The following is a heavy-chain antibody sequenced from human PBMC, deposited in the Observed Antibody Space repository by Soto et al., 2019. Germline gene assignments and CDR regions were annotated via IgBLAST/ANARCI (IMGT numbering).Heavy chain of an antibody. Sequence: SETLSLTCTVSGGSISSYYWSCIRQPAGKGLEWIGRIYTSGSTNYNPSLKSRVTMSVDTSKNQFSLKLSSVTAADTAVYYCARDVAQYAGRIVGATTDWFDPWGQGTLVTVSS. CDR3: ARDVAQYAGRIVGATTDWFDP. V-gene: IGHV4-4*07. D-gene: IGHD1-26*01. CDR1: GGSISSYY. J-gene: IGHJ5*02. CDR2: IYTSGST.